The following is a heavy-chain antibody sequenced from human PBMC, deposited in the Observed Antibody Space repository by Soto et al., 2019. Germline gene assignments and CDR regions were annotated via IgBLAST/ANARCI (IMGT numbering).Heavy chain of an antibody. CDR1: GFTFSDYA. V-gene: IGHV3-30-3*01. CDR2: ISYDGSNK. J-gene: IGHJ5*02. D-gene: IGHD2-2*01. CDR3: ARGPSTSCTT. Sequence: GGSLRLSCAASGFTFSDYAMHWVRQAPGKGLEWVAVISYDGSNKYYANSVKGRFTISRDNSKNTVYLQMNSLRADDTAIYYCARGPSTSCTTWGQGTLVTVSS.